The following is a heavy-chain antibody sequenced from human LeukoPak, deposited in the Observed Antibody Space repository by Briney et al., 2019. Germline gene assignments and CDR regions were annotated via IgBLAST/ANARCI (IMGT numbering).Heavy chain of an antibody. D-gene: IGHD6-19*01. Sequence: ASVKVSCKASGYTFTSYDINWVRQATGQGLEWMGWMNPNSGNTNYAQKLQGRVTMTTDTSTSTAYMELRSLRSDDTAVYHCARGGWRNWYLDLWGRGSMVTVSS. CDR3: ARGGWRNWYLDL. CDR1: GYTFTSYD. CDR2: MNPNSGNT. V-gene: IGHV1-8*01. J-gene: IGHJ2*01.